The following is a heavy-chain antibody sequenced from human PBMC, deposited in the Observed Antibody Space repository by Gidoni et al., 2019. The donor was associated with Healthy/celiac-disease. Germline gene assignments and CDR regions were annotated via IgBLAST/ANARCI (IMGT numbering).Heavy chain of an antibody. V-gene: IGHV4-34*01. J-gene: IGHJ6*02. CDR1: GGSFSGYY. Sequence: QVQLQQWGAGLLKPSETLSLTCAVYGGSFSGYYWSWIRQPPGKGLEWIGEINHSGSTNYNPSLKSRVTISVDTSKNQFSLKLSSVTAAATAVYYCARGTPEPIVLMVYAPWGMDVWGQGTTVTVSS. CDR3: ARGTPEPIVLMVYAPWGMDV. D-gene: IGHD2-8*01. CDR2: INHSGST.